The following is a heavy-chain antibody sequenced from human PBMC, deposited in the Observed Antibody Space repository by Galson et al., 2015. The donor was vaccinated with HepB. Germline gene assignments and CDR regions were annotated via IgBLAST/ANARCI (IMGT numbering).Heavy chain of an antibody. V-gene: IGHV3-30*04. CDR3: ARGVGDFVMYAFDI. J-gene: IGHJ3*02. CDR2: ISYDGSKK. CDR1: GFTFSSYA. Sequence: SLRLSCAASGFTFSSYAMYWVRQAPGKGLEWVAVISYDGSKKYYADSVKGRFTISRDHSKNTLYLQMNSLRVEDTAVYYCARGVGDFVMYAFDIWVQGTKVTVSS. D-gene: IGHD4-17*01.